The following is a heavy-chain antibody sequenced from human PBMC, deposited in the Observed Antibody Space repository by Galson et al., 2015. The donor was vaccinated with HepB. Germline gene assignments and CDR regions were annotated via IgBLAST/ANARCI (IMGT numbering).Heavy chain of an antibody. J-gene: IGHJ4*02. Sequence: SLRLSCAASGFTFSSYAMSWVRQAPGKGLEWVSAISGSGGSTYYADSVKGRFTISRDNSKNTLYLQMNSLRAKDTAVYYCAKSLSDCTNGVCPFDYWGQGTLVTVSS. CDR1: GFTFSSYA. CDR2: ISGSGGST. D-gene: IGHD2-8*01. CDR3: AKSLSDCTNGVCPFDY. V-gene: IGHV3-23*01.